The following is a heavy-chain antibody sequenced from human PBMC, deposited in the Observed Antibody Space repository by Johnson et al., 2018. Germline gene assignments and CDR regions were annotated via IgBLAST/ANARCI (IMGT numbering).Heavy chain of an antibody. D-gene: IGHD4-17*01. CDR3: AKDRATVTTGPGAFDI. Sequence: QPGRSLRLSCAASGFTFDDYAMHWVRQAPGKGLEWVSGISWNSGSIGYADSVKGRFTISRDNAKHSLYLQMNSLRAEDTALYYCAKDRATVTTGPGAFDIWGQGTMVTVSS. V-gene: IGHV3-9*01. CDR2: ISWNSGSI. J-gene: IGHJ3*02. CDR1: GFTFDDYA.